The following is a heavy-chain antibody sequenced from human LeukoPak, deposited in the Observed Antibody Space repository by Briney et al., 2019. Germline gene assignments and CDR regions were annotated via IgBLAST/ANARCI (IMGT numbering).Heavy chain of an antibody. Sequence: GASVKVSCKASGGTFSSYAISWVRRAPGQGLEWMGGIIPIFGTANYAQKFQGRVTITADESTSTAYMELSSLRSEDTAVYYCARGSSDLLWFGEFPHFDYWGQGTLVAVSS. CDR1: GGTFSSYA. D-gene: IGHD3-10*01. J-gene: IGHJ4*02. CDR3: ARGSSDLLWFGEFPHFDY. V-gene: IGHV1-69*01. CDR2: IIPIFGTA.